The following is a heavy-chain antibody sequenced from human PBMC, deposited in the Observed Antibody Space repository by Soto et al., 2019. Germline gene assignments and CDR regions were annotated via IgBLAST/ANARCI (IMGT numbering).Heavy chain of an antibody. CDR3: ATRPPQIVVTPLPFPS. CDR1: SGSINTYY. CDR2: VYYSGST. Sequence: SETLSLTCSISGSINTYYWSWIRQPPGKRLEWIGYVYYSGSTDYNPSLKSRVTISVDTSKNQFSLKLRSVTAADTAVYYCATRPPQIVVTPLPFPSWGQGTPVT. J-gene: IGHJ5*02. D-gene: IGHD2-2*01. V-gene: IGHV4-59*01.